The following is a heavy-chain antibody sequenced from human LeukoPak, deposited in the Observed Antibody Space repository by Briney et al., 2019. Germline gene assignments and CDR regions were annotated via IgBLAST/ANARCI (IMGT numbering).Heavy chain of an antibody. CDR1: GFTFNNYA. J-gene: IGHJ3*02. V-gene: IGHV3-33*01. D-gene: IGHD2-15*01. CDR3: ARRGSADAFDI. CDR2: IWYDGSNK. Sequence: GRSLRLSCAASGFTFNNYAMHWVRQAPGKGLEWVAIIWYDGSNKDYADSAKGRFTISRDNSKNTLYLQMNSLRAEETAVYYCARRGSADAFDIWGQGTMVTVSS.